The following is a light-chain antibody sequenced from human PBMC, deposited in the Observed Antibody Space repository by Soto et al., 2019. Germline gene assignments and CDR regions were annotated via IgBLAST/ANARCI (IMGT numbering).Light chain of an antibody. V-gene: IGKV1-5*01. Sequence: DIQMTQSPSTLSASVGDRVTITCRASQSISRSLAWYQQKPGKAPSLLIYDASSLEGGVPSRFSGSGFGTEFTLTITNLQPADFATYYCQQNSDFLISFGPGTTVDFK. CDR2: DAS. J-gene: IGKJ3*01. CDR3: QQNSDFLIS. CDR1: QSISRS.